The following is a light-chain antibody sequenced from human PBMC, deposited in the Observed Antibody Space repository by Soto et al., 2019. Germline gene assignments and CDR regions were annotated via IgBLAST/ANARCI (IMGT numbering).Light chain of an antibody. CDR3: QQRSNWPPKLT. CDR1: QIVSSY. Sequence: EIGLTQSPATLSLSPGERATLSCRASQIVSSYLAWYQQKPGQAPRLLIYDASNRATGIPARFSGSGSGTDFTLTISSLEPEDFAVYYCQQRSNWPPKLTFGGGTKVEIK. V-gene: IGKV3-11*01. CDR2: DAS. J-gene: IGKJ4*01.